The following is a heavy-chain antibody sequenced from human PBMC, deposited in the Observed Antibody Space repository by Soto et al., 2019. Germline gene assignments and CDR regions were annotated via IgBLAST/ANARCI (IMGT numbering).Heavy chain of an antibody. CDR3: ARDLKQQLVRFDY. CDR2: IKPDGSQK. V-gene: IGHV3-7*01. CDR1: GFTFSSYW. Sequence: AGGSLRLSCTASGFTFSSYWMSWVRQAPGKGLEWVANIKPDGSQKWYVDSVKGRFTISRDNAKKSLYLQMNSLRAEDTAVYYCARDLKQQLVRFDYWGQGTQVTVSS. J-gene: IGHJ4*02. D-gene: IGHD6-13*01.